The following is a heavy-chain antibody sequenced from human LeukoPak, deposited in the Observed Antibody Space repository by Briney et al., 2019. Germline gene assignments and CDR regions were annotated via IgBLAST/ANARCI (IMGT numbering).Heavy chain of an antibody. D-gene: IGHD3-22*01. Sequence: SETLSLTCAVYGGSFSGYYWSWIRQPPGKGLEWIGEVNRSGSTIYNPSLKSRVTISVDTSKNQFSLKLSSLTAADTAVYYCARHDSSGPYNAFDIWGQGTMVTVSS. CDR1: GGSFSGYY. CDR2: VNRSGST. CDR3: ARHDSSGPYNAFDI. V-gene: IGHV4-34*01. J-gene: IGHJ3*02.